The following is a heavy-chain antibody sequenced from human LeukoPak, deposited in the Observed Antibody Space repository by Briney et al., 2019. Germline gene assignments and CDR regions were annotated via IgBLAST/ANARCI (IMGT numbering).Heavy chain of an antibody. CDR1: GFSFSWYS. J-gene: IGHJ4*02. CDR2: ISTSGDTE. Sequence: PGGSLRLSCAASGFSFSWYSMNWVRQAPGKGLEGIAFISTSGDTEYYADSVKGRLTISRDNSKNTLYLQMNSLRAEDTAVYYCARDSSPTTLVPAAIQYYFDYWGQGTLVTVSS. D-gene: IGHD2-2*01. V-gene: IGHV3-48*01. CDR3: ARDSSPTTLVPAAIQYYFDY.